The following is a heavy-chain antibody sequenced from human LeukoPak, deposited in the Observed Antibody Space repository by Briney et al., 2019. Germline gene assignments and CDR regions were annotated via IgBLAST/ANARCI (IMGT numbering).Heavy chain of an antibody. Sequence: SETLSLTCTVSGGSISSYYWSWIRQPAGKGLEWIGRIYTSGSTNYNPSLKSRVTISVDTSKNQFSLKLSSVTAADTAVYYCARDREVVVVPAAIGVWFDPWGQGTLVTVSS. CDR2: IYTSGST. CDR3: ARDREVVVVPAAIGVWFDP. J-gene: IGHJ5*02. D-gene: IGHD2-2*02. V-gene: IGHV4-4*07. CDR1: GGSISSYY.